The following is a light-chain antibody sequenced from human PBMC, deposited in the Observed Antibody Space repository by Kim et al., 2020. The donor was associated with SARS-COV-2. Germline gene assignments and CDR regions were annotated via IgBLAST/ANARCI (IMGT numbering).Light chain of an antibody. Sequence: SYELTQPPSVSVSPGQTASITCSGDKLGDKYACWYQQKPGQSPVVVIHQDSKRPSGIPERFSGSNSGNTAPLTISGTQAMDEADYYCQAWDSRTVVFGGG. CDR1: KLGDKY. V-gene: IGLV3-1*01. CDR2: QDS. CDR3: QAWDSRTVV. J-gene: IGLJ2*01.